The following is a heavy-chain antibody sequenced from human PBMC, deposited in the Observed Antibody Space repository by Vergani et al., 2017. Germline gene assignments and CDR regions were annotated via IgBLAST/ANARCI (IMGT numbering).Heavy chain of an antibody. J-gene: IGHJ2*01. CDR2: IYYSVST. D-gene: IGHD3-22*01. CDR1: GGSISSGAYY. Sequence: QVQLQESGPGLVKPSQTLSLTCTVSGGSISSGAYYWSWIRQPPGKGLEWIGYIYYSVSTYYNPSLKSRVTISVDTSKNQFSLKLSSVTAADTAVYYCARDRSDYYDSSGYFRGWYFDLWGRGTLVTVSS. V-gene: IGHV4-30-4*08. CDR3: ARDRSDYYDSSGYFRGWYFDL.